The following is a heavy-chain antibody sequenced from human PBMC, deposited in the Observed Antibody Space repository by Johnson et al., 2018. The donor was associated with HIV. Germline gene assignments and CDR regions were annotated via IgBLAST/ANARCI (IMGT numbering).Heavy chain of an antibody. D-gene: IGHD6-19*01. CDR2: ISYDGSNK. CDR1: GFTFSSYG. J-gene: IGHJ3*02. V-gene: IGHV3-33*05. CDR3: AREGYGGGWSGFNAFDI. Sequence: QVQLVESGGGVVQPGGSLRLSCTASGFTFSSYGMHWVRQAPGKGLEWVAFISYDGSNKYYADSVKGRFTISRDNSKNTLYLQMNSLRAGDTAVYYCAREGYGGGWSGFNAFDIWGQGTMVTVSS.